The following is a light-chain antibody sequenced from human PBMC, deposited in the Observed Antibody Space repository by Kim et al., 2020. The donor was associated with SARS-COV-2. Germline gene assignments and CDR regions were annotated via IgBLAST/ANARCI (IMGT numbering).Light chain of an antibody. V-gene: IGLV3-19*01. J-gene: IGLJ3*02. Sequence: QKVSITCQEEGSRSKYATGYQQKTGQAPALLIIGKNNRPSGMPDGFSGGCSGDTASLTTTAADAEEEADYYCSSRDSSSSHPYWVFGGGTQLTVL. CDR1: GSRSKY. CDR3: SSRDSSSSHPYWV. CDR2: GKN.